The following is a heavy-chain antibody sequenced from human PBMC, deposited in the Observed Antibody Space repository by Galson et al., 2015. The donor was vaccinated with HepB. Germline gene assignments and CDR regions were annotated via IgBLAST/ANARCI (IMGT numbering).Heavy chain of an antibody. CDR3: ARGAVDQYDFWSGYNAHYGMDV. CDR2: INSDGSST. J-gene: IGHJ6*02. CDR1: GFTFSSYA. Sequence: SLRLSCAASGFTFSSYAMHWVRHAPGKGLVWVSRINSDGSSTSYADSVKGRFTISRDNAKNTLYLQMNSLRAEDTAVYYCARGAVDQYDFWSGYNAHYGMDVWGQGTTVTVSS. D-gene: IGHD3-3*01. V-gene: IGHV3-74*01.